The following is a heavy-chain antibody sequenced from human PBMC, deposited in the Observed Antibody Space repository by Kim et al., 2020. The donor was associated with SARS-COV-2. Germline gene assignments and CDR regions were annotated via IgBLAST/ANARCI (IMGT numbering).Heavy chain of an antibody. J-gene: IGHJ6*02. CDR3: ARDNGDYPLYYAMDV. CDR1: GGSISSYY. D-gene: IGHD4-17*01. CDR2: VDHSGST. Sequence: SETLSLTCTVSGGSISSYYWGWIRQSPGKGLEWIGYVDHSGSTNYNPSLRSRVTISVDTSKNQFSLKVTSVTAADTAVYYCARDNGDYPLYYAMDVWGQGTTVTVSS. V-gene: IGHV4-59*01.